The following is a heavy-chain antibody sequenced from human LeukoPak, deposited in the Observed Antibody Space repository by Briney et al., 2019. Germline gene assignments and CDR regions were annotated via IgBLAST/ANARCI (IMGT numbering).Heavy chain of an antibody. CDR1: GYSFTSYW. J-gene: IGHJ6*03. Sequence: GESLKISCKGSGYSFTSYWIGWVRQMPGKGLEWMGIIYPGDSDTRYSPSFQGQVTISADKSISTAYLQWSSLKASDTAMYYCATHSSGQYYYYYYYMDVWGKGTTVTVSS. D-gene: IGHD6-6*01. V-gene: IGHV5-51*01. CDR3: ATHSSGQYYYYYYYMDV. CDR2: IYPGDSDT.